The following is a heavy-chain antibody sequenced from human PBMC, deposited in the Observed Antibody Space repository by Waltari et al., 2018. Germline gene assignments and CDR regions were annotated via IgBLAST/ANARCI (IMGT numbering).Heavy chain of an antibody. CDR3: ARPSTEYYFYYYYMDV. V-gene: IGHV3-48*03. Sequence: EVQVVESGGGLVQPGGSLGLSCTASGLPFSSYEMMWVRQAPGKGMEWISYIDNSGNTVYYADSVKGRFTISRDNAKNSLFLLMNSLRAEDTAVYYCARPSTEYYFYYYYMDVWGKGTTVTVS. CDR1: GLPFSSYE. J-gene: IGHJ6*03. CDR2: IDNSGNTV.